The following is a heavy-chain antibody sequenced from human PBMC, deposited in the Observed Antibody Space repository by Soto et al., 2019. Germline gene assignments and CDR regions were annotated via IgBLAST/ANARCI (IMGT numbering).Heavy chain of an antibody. CDR2: IWYDGSNK. D-gene: IGHD6-13*01. J-gene: IGHJ4*02. CDR1: GFTFSSYG. Sequence: GGSLRLSCAASGFTFSSYGMHWVRQAPGKGLEWVAVIWYDGSNKYYADSVKGRFTISRDNSKNTLYLQMNSLRAEDTAVYYCARDMGIIAAADLRRFDYWGQGTLVTVSS. V-gene: IGHV3-33*01. CDR3: ARDMGIIAAADLRRFDY.